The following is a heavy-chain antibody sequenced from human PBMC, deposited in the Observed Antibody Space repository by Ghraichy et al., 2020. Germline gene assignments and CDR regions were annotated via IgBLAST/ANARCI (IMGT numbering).Heavy chain of an antibody. D-gene: IGHD2-2*01. CDR2: ISSGGSTT. Sequence: GGSLRLSCVVSGFSFNSYAMNWVRQAPGKGLEWVSSISSGGSTTYYSDSVKGRFTISRDNSRNTLFLQMNGLRAEDTAVYHCARLQSDIAGVPTAQLKYYYAMDVWGPGTTVPVS. J-gene: IGHJ6*02. CDR3: ARLQSDIAGVPTAQLKYYYAMDV. CDR1: GFSFNSYA. V-gene: IGHV3-23*01.